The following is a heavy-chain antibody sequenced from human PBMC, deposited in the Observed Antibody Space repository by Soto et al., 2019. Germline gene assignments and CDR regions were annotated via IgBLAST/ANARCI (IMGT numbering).Heavy chain of an antibody. J-gene: IGHJ4*02. Sequence: GGSLRLSCAASGFTFSSYWMSWVRQAPGKGLEWVANIKQDGSEKYYVDSVKGRFTISRDNAKNSLYLQMNSLRAEDTAVYYCAREPTMVRGVNDYWGQGTLVTVSS. V-gene: IGHV3-7*04. CDR2: IKQDGSEK. CDR1: GFTFSSYW. CDR3: AREPTMVRGVNDY. D-gene: IGHD3-10*01.